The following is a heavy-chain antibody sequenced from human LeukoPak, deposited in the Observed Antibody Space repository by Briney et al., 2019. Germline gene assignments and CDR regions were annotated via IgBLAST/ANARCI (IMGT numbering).Heavy chain of an antibody. CDR1: GGTFSSYA. Sequence: SVKVSCKASGGTFSSYAISWVRQAPGQGLEWMGGIIPIFGTANYAQKFQGRVTITADESTSTAYMELSSLRSEDTAVYYCARGPPPYSGSSRAFDIWGQGTTVTVSS. CDR3: ARGPPPYSGSSRAFDI. D-gene: IGHD1-26*01. J-gene: IGHJ3*02. CDR2: IIPIFGTA. V-gene: IGHV1-69*13.